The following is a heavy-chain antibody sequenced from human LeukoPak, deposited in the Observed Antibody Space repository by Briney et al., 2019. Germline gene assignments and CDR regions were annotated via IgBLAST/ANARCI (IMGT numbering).Heavy chain of an antibody. Sequence: PGGSLRLSSAASGFTFSSYSMNWVRQAPGKGLEWVSYISSSSSTIYYADSVKGRFTISRDNAKNSLYLQMNSLRAEDTAVYYCARSSGSYSRQTFDYRGQGTLVTVSS. J-gene: IGHJ4*02. CDR3: ARSSGSYSRQTFDY. V-gene: IGHV3-48*04. CDR1: GFTFSSYS. D-gene: IGHD1-26*01. CDR2: ISSSSSTI.